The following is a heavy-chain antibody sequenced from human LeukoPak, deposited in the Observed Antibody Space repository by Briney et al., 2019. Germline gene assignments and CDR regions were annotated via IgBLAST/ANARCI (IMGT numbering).Heavy chain of an antibody. D-gene: IGHD5-18*01. Sequence: PSETLSLTCTVSGGSISSGGYYWSWIRQPPGKGLEWIGYIYYSGSTYYNPSLKSRVTISVDTSKNQFSLKLSSVTAADTAVYYCARLDSYRGGFFDYWGQGALVTVSS. J-gene: IGHJ4*02. CDR1: GGSISSGGYY. V-gene: IGHV4-31*03. CDR2: IYYSGST. CDR3: ARLDSYRGGFFDY.